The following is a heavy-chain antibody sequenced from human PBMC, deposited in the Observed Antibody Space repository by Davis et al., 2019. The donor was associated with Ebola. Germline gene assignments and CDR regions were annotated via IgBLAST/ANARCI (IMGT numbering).Heavy chain of an antibody. Sequence: GESLKISCAASGFTFSDYYMSWIRQAPGKGLEWVSYISSSGSTIYYADSVKGRFTISRDNAKNSLYLQMNSLRAEDTAVYYCARLGYGGNSGLDYWGQGTLVTVSS. D-gene: IGHD4-23*01. CDR3: ARLGYGGNSGLDY. CDR1: GFTFSDYY. CDR2: ISSSGSTI. J-gene: IGHJ4*02. V-gene: IGHV3-11*01.